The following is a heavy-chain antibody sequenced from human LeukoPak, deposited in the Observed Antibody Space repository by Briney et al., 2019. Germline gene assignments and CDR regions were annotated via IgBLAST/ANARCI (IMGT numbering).Heavy chain of an antibody. V-gene: IGHV3-15*01. CDR3: TTEFLVVVPAAPYNWFDP. Sequence: WTTDYAAPVKGRFTISRDDSKNTLYLRMNSLKTEDTAVYYCTTEFLVVVPAAPYNWFDPWGQGTLVTVSS. CDR2: WTT. D-gene: IGHD2-2*01. J-gene: IGHJ5*02.